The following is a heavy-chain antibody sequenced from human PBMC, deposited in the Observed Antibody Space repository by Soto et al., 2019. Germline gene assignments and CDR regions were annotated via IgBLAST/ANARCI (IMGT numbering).Heavy chain of an antibody. CDR1: GDTFTDYY. Sequence: QVQLVQSGAEVKKPGASVKVSCKASGDTFTDYYIHWVRQAPGQGLEWMGTVNPSGGHTTYAQHFRGSMTMTRATSPSTLYMELASLTSEDTAIYFCARGGLVVVVTAALDYWGQGTLVTVSS. V-gene: IGHV1-46*01. CDR3: ARGGLVVVVTAALDY. D-gene: IGHD2-21*02. CDR2: VNPSGGHT. J-gene: IGHJ4*02.